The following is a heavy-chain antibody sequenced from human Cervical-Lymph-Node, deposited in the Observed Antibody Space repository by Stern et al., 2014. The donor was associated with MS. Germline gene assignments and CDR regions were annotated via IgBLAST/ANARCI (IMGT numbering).Heavy chain of an antibody. D-gene: IGHD6-13*01. CDR1: GFSFSRYA. V-gene: IGHV3-33*01. CDR2: IWYDGSNP. J-gene: IGHJ4*02. CDR3: ASAYSSSHYYFDY. Sequence: VQLVQSGGGVVQPGRSLRLSCAASGFSFSRYAMNWVRQAPGKGLEWVAIIWYDGSNPYYADSVTGRFPISRDNFKNTLYLQMNSLRAEDTAVYYCASAYSSSHYYFDYWGQGTLVTVSS.